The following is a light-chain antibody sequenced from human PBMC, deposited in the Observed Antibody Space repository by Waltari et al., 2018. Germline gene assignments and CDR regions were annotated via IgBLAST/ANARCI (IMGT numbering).Light chain of an antibody. CDR2: KAS. CDR3: QQYNGYSGT. Sequence: DIQMTLSPSTLSASVGDRVTISCRASQTIMSWVAWYQQKPGKAPKVLIYKASILESGVPSRFSGSGSGTEFTLTISSLQPDDFATYYCQQYNGYSGTFGQGTKVEIQ. J-gene: IGKJ1*01. V-gene: IGKV1-5*03. CDR1: QTIMSW.